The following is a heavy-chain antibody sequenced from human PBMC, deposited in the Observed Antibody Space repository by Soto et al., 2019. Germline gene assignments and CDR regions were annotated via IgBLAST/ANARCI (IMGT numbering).Heavy chain of an antibody. D-gene: IGHD2-2*01. CDR3: ARGMGYCSSTSCPDLYYGMDV. V-gene: IGHV1-3*01. CDR1: GYTFTSYA. CDR2: INAGNGNT. Sequence: ASVKVSCKASGYTFTSYAMHWVRQAPGQRLEWMGWINAGNGNTEYSQKFQGRVTITRDTSASTAYMELSSLRSEDTAVYYCARGMGYCSSTSCPDLYYGMDVWGQGTTVTVSS. J-gene: IGHJ6*02.